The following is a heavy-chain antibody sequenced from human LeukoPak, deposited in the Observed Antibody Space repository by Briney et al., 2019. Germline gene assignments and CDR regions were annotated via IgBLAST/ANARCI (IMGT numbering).Heavy chain of an antibody. V-gene: IGHV4-61*02. CDR1: GYSISSGSYY. J-gene: IGHJ4*02. Sequence: SETLSLTCAVSGYSISSGSYYWSWIRQPAGKGLEWIGRIYTSGSTSYNPSLKSRVTISVDTSKNQFSLKLSSVTAADTAVYYCASQGPGYGAVGRYFDYWGQGTLVTVSS. D-gene: IGHD4-17*01. CDR2: IYTSGST. CDR3: ASQGPGYGAVGRYFDY.